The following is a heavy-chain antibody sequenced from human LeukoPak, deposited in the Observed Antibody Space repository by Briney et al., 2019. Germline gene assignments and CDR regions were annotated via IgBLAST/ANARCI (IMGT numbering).Heavy chain of an antibody. CDR2: INPNSGGT. D-gene: IGHD3-3*01. CDR3: ARVLFDFWSGFGS. CDR1: GYTFTGYY. V-gene: IGHV1-2*02. Sequence: ASVKVSCKTSGYTFTGYYIHWVRQAPGQGLEWMGWINPNSGGTDYVQKFQGRVTMTRDTSISTAYMELSRLSSDDTAVYYCARVLFDFWSGFGSWGQGTLVTVSS. J-gene: IGHJ4*02.